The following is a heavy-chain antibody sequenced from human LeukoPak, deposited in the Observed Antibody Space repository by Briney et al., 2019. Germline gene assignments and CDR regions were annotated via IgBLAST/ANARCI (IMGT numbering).Heavy chain of an antibody. D-gene: IGHD3-22*01. V-gene: IGHV1-69*06. CDR2: IIPIFGTA. CDR1: GGTFSSYA. CDR3: ASLSGLDYYDSSGYPPGFDP. Sequence: GASVKVSCKASGGTFSSYAISWVRQAPGQGLEWIGRIIPIFGTANYAQKFQGRVTITADKSTSTAYMELSSLRSEDTAVYYCASLSGLDYYDSSGYPPGFDPWGQGTLVTVSS. J-gene: IGHJ5*02.